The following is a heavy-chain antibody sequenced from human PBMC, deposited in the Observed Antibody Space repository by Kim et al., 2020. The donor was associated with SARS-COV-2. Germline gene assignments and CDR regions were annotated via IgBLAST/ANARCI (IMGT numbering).Heavy chain of an antibody. CDR1: GFTFDGYA. CDR2: ISWNSGNI. D-gene: IGHD2-2*01. CDR3: AKDSGSLGYCSSASCGGLN. J-gene: IGHJ4*02. V-gene: IGHV3-9*01. Sequence: GGSLRLSCAASGFTFDGYAMRWVRQAPGKGLEWVASISWNSGNIVYADSVKGRFTISRDNAKNSLYLQMNSLTTEDTALYYCAKDSGSLGYCSSASCGGLNWGQGTLVTVSS.